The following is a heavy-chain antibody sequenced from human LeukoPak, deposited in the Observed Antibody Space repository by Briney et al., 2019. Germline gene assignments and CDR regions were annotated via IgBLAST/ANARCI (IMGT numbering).Heavy chain of an antibody. V-gene: IGHV3-21*01. CDR3: AREGPTYYYDSSGYQDAFDI. D-gene: IGHD3-22*01. J-gene: IGHJ3*02. CDR1: GFTFSSYS. CDR2: ISSSSSYI. Sequence: GGSLRLSCAGSGFTFSSYSMNWVRQAPGKGLEWVSSISSSSSYIYYADSVKGRFTISRDNAKNSLYLQMNSLRAEDTAVYYCAREGPTYYYDSSGYQDAFDIWGQGTMVTVSS.